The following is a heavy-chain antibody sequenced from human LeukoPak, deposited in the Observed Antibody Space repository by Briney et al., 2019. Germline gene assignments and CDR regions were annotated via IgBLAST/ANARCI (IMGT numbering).Heavy chain of an antibody. V-gene: IGHV4-34*01. CDR2: INHSGST. J-gene: IGHJ3*02. CDR1: GGSFSGYY. Sequence: SETLSLTCAVYGGSFSGYYWSWIRQPPGKGLEWIGEINHSGSTNYNPSLKSRVTISVDTSKNQFSLKLSSVTAADTAVYYCARDGTWLQLPPRRAFDIWGQGTMVTVSS. CDR3: ARDGTWLQLPPRRAFDI. D-gene: IGHD5-24*01.